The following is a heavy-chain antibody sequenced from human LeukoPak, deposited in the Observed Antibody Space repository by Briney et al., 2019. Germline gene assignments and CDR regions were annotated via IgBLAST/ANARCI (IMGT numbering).Heavy chain of an antibody. CDR3: EGVAEAAIY. CDR2: IRYDGSNK. CDR1: GFGFSGYG. V-gene: IGHV3-30*02. D-gene: IGHD6-13*01. J-gene: IGHJ4*02. Sequence: AGGSLRLSCEASGFGFSGYGMHWVRQAPGKGLEWVAFIRYDGSNKYYVDSVTGRFTISRDNFKNTLYLQMNSLRAEDTAVYYCEGVAEAAIYWGQGTLVTVS.